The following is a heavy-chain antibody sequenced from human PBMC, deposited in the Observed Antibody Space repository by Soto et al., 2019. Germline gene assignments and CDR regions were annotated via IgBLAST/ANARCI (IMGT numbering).Heavy chain of an antibody. V-gene: IGHV3-23*01. Sequence: GGSLRLSCAASGFTFSSYAMSWVRQAPGKGLEWVSAISGSGGSTYYADSVKGRFTISRDNSKNTLYLQMNSLRAEDTAVYYCAKDLPTRYIAAAGMVYWGQGTLVTVSS. CDR1: GFTFSSYA. CDR2: ISGSGGST. J-gene: IGHJ4*02. D-gene: IGHD6-13*01. CDR3: AKDLPTRYIAAAGMVY.